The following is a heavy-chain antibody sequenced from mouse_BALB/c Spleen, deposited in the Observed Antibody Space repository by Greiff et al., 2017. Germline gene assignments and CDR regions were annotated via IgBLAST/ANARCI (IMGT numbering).Heavy chain of an antibody. V-gene: IGHV1-80*01. Sequence: VKLVESGAELVRPGSSVKISCKASGYAFSSYWMNWVKQRPGQGLEWIGQIYPGDGDTNYNGKFKGKATLTADESSSTAYMQLSSLTSEDSAVYFCARSMITKAYWGQGTLVTVSA. CDR3: ARSMITKAY. CDR1: GYAFSSYW. J-gene: IGHJ3*01. CDR2: IYPGDGDT. D-gene: IGHD2-4*01.